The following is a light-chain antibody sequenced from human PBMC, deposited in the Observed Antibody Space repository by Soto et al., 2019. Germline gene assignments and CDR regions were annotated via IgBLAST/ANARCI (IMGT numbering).Light chain of an antibody. J-gene: IGKJ2*01. V-gene: IGKV3-20*01. CDR3: QQYGSSPPYT. CDR1: QSVSSSY. Sequence: ESVLTQSPGTLSLSPGKRATLSCRASQSVSSSYLAWYQQKPGQAPRLLIYGASSRATGIPDRFSGSVSGTDFTLTISRLEPEDFAVYYCQQYGSSPPYTFGQGTKLEIK. CDR2: GAS.